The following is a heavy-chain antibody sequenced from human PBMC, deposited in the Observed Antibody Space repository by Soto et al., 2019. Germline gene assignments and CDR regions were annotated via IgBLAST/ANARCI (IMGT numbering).Heavy chain of an antibody. CDR3: ARVRDGCNLAVLDC. CDR1: GFTFSSYE. CDR2: ISTSGDTI. V-gene: IGHV3-48*03. J-gene: IGHJ4*02. D-gene: IGHD2-15*01. Sequence: PGGSLRLSCAASGFTFSSYEMDWVRQAPGKGLEWLSYISTSGDTIFYADSVKGRFTISRDNAKKSLYLQLNSLRAEDTAVYYCARVRDGCNLAVLDCWGQGTLVTVSS.